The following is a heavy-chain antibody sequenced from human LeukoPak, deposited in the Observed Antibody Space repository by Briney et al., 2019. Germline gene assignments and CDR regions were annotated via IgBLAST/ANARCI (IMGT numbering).Heavy chain of an antibody. J-gene: IGHJ4*02. CDR1: GGSISSYY. CDR2: GSYSGST. CDR3: AGAYGSYSFDY. V-gene: IGHV4-59*01. D-gene: IGHD1-26*01. Sequence: PSETLSLTCTVSGGSISSYYWNWIRQPPGKGLEWIGYGSYSGSTDYNPSLKSRVTISVDTSKNQFSLKLSSVTAADTAVYYCAGAYGSYSFDYWGQGTLVTVSS.